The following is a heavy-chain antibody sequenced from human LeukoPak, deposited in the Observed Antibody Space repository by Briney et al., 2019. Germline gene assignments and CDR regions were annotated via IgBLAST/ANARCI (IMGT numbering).Heavy chain of an antibody. CDR3: SSGWYHYYYGMDV. V-gene: IGHV3-53*01. Sequence: GGSLRLSCAASGFTVSSNYMSWVRQAPGKGLEWASVIYSGGSTYYADSVKGRFTISRDNSKNTLYLQMNSLRAEDTAVYYCSSGWYHYYYGMDVWGKGTTVTVSS. CDR1: GFTVSSNY. J-gene: IGHJ6*04. CDR2: IYSGGST. D-gene: IGHD6-19*01.